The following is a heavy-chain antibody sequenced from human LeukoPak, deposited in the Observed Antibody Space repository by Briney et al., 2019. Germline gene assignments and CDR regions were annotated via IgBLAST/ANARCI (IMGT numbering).Heavy chain of an antibody. CDR1: GFSVSSNY. V-gene: IGHV3-53*01. CDR3: TRAPLKAWLGGSDY. D-gene: IGHD6-19*01. Sequence: GGSLRLSCAASGFSVSSNYMNWVRQAPGKGLEWVSVIYSGGYTYYADSVKGRFTISKDDSKNMLFLQMNSLRAEDTAVYYCTRAPLKAWLGGSDYWGQGTLVTVSP. J-gene: IGHJ4*02. CDR2: IYSGGYT.